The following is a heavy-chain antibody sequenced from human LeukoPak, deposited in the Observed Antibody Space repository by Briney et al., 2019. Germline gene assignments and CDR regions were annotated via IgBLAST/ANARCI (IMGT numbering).Heavy chain of an antibody. CDR3: ARGVTGGWYGDFQH. V-gene: IGHV4-59*01. J-gene: IGHJ1*01. D-gene: IGHD6-19*01. Sequence: SETLSLTCTVSGGPINTYFWSRIRQPPGKGLEWIGYIYYSGSTNYNPSLKSRVTISVDTSKNQFSLKLSSVTAADTAVYYCARGVTGGWYGDFQHWGQGTLVTVSS. CDR2: IYYSGST. CDR1: GGPINTYF.